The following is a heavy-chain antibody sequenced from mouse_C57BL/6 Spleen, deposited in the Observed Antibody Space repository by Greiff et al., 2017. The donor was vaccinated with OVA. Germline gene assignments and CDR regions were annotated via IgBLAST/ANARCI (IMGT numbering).Heavy chain of an antibody. V-gene: IGHV3-6*01. CDR1: GYSITSGYY. D-gene: IGHD2-5*01. CDR2: ISYDGSN. J-gene: IGHJ3*01. Sequence: EVQLQQSGPGLVKPSQSLSLTCSATGYSITSGYYWNWIRQFPGNKLEWMGYISYDGSNNYNPSLKNRISITRDTSKNQFFLKLNSVTTEDTATYYCARDGSNYGWFAYWGQGTLVTVSA. CDR3: ARDGSNYGWFAY.